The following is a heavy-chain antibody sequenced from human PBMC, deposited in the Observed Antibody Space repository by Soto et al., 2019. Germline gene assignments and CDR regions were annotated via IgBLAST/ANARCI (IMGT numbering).Heavy chain of an antibody. CDR2: INSDGSST. Sequence: EVQLVESGGGLVQPGGSLRLSCAASGFTFSSYWMHWVRQAPGKGLVWVSRINSDGSSTSYADSVKGRFTISRDNAKNTLYLQMNRLRAEDRAVYYCARVGITMVRGDLDYFDYWGQGTLVTVSS. CDR3: ARVGITMVRGDLDYFDY. V-gene: IGHV3-74*01. D-gene: IGHD3-10*01. J-gene: IGHJ4*02. CDR1: GFTFSSYW.